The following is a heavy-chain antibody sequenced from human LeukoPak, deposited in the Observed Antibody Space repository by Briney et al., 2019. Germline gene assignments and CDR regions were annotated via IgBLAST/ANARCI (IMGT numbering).Heavy chain of an antibody. J-gene: IGHJ3*02. D-gene: IGHD6-19*01. CDR3: ARDSRAVAGTRAFDI. Sequence: GASVKVSCKASGYTFTSYDINWVRQATGQGLEWMGWISAYNGNTNYAQKFQGRVTITRNTSISTAYMELSSLRSEDTAVYYCARDSRAVAGTRAFDIWGQGTMVTVSS. CDR1: GYTFTSYD. V-gene: IGHV1-8*01. CDR2: ISAYNGNT.